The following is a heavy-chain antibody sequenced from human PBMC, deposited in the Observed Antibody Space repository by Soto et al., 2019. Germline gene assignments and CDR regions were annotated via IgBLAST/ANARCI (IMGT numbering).Heavy chain of an antibody. V-gene: IGHV4-39*02. Sequence: LQLQESGPGLVKPSETLSLTCTFSGGSISSSSYYWGWLRQPPGQGLQWIGSVSSSVSTYYNPSIKRRVTISVDTSNNHFSLMLSSVTAAEKAVYYCAEDCSGGSGYVDYWGQGTLVTVSS. CDR2: VSSSVST. CDR3: AEDCSGGSGYVDY. D-gene: IGHD2-15*01. CDR1: GGSISSSSYY. J-gene: IGHJ4*02.